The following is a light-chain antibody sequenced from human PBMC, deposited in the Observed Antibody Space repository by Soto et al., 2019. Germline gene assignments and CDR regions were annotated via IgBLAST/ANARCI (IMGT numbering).Light chain of an antibody. CDR2: DVT. V-gene: IGLV2-23*02. CDR3: CSYAGSSTYV. Sequence: QSALTQPASVSGSPGQSITISCTGTSSDVGSYNVVSWYQHHPGKAPKLMIYDVTKRPSGVSNRFSGSKSGNTASLTSSGLQAEDEADYYCCSYAGSSTYVFGTGTKLTVL. CDR1: SSDVGSYNV. J-gene: IGLJ1*01.